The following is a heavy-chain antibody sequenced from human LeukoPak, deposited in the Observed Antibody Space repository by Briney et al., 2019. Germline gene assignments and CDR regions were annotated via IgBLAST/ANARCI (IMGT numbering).Heavy chain of an antibody. CDR2: IYHSGST. CDR1: GGSISSGGYS. J-gene: IGHJ4*02. Sequence: SETLSLTCAVSGGSISSGGYSWSWIRQPPGKGLEWIGYIYHSGSTYYNPSLKSRVTISVDRSKKQFSLKLSSVTAADTAVYFCARHHYDSSGFSFDYWGQGTLVTVSS. V-gene: IGHV4-30-2*01. CDR3: ARHHYDSSGFSFDY. D-gene: IGHD3-22*01.